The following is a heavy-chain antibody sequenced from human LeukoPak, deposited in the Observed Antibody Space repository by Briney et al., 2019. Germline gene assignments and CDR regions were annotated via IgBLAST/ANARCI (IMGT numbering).Heavy chain of an antibody. D-gene: IGHD6-6*01. Sequence: PGGSLRLSWAASGFTFSDYYMSWIRQAPGKGLEWVSYISSSGSTIYYADSVKGRFTISRDNAKNSLYLQMNSLRAEDTAVYYCARDLGSRPQQLVLYYYGMDVWGQGTTVTVSS. V-gene: IGHV3-11*01. CDR2: ISSSGSTI. J-gene: IGHJ6*02. CDR1: GFTFSDYY. CDR3: ARDLGSRPQQLVLYYYGMDV.